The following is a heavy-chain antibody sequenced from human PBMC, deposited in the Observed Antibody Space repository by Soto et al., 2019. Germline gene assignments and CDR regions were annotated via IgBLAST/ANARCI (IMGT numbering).Heavy chain of an antibody. V-gene: IGHV3-72*01. D-gene: IGHD3-10*01. Sequence: EVQLVESGGGLVQPGGSLRLSCATSGITFSDHDMDWVRQAPGKGLEWLGRCRSRVDNYATDYAASVKGRFTFSRDESKSSLSLQMRSLKTGDTAMYYCVLWVRGLINYWGQGTLVTFSS. CDR3: VLWVRGLINY. J-gene: IGHJ4*02. CDR1: GITFSDHD. CDR2: CRSRVDNYAT.